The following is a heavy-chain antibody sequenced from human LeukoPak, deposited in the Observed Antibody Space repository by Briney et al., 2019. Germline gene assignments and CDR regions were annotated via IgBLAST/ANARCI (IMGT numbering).Heavy chain of an antibody. CDR3: AKDDLLGPNPDY. Sequence: GGSLRLSCAASGLTFSTYAMSWVRQAPGKGLEWVSAISGSGDSTFYADSVKGRFTVSRDNSKNTLYLQMDSLRAEDTAVYYCAKDDLLGPNPDYWGQGTLVTVSS. D-gene: IGHD1-26*01. V-gene: IGHV3-23*01. CDR2: ISGSGDST. CDR1: GLTFSTYA. J-gene: IGHJ4*02.